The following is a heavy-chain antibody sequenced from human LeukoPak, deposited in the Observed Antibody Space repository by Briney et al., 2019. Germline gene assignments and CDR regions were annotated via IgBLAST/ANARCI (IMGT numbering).Heavy chain of an antibody. CDR1: GFAFSNYN. CDR2: ISTTSTYI. D-gene: IGHD2-2*01. V-gene: IGHV3-21*06. J-gene: IGHJ4*02. CDR3: ARAGTCSSTSCDGGIEY. Sequence: GGSLRLSCAASGFAFSNYNMKWVRQAPGKGLEWVSFISTTSTYIYYADSVKGRFTVSRDNSKNLLYLRMDSLRVEDTAVYYCARAGTCSSTSCDGGIEYWGQGTLVTVSS.